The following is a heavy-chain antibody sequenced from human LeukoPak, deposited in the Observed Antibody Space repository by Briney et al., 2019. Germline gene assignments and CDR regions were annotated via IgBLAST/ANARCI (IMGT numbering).Heavy chain of an antibody. Sequence: PGGSLRLSCAASGFTFRIYAMSWVRQAPGKGLQWVSSITSRGESTWYVDSVKGRFTITRDNSENTLYQQMHSLRAEDTAVYYCARDRPNYYGSDGHYYRRDGDYWGRGTLVSVSS. D-gene: IGHD3-22*01. V-gene: IGHV3-23*01. CDR2: ITSRGEST. CDR1: GFTFRIYA. CDR3: ARDRPNYYGSDGHYYRRDGDY. J-gene: IGHJ4*02.